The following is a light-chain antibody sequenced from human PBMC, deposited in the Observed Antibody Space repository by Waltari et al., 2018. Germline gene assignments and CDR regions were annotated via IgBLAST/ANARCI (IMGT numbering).Light chain of an antibody. CDR2: DVI. V-gene: IGLV1-51*01. J-gene: IGLJ2*01. CDR3: GTWDSSLRAVV. Sequence: QSVLTQPPSVSAAPGQRVTISCSGSNSNIGTTSVSCYQQVPGTAPKLLIYDVILRPSGIPDRFSGSRSGTSATLGIIGRQTGDEAEYYCGTWDSSLRAVVFGGGTKLTVL. CDR1: NSNIGTTS.